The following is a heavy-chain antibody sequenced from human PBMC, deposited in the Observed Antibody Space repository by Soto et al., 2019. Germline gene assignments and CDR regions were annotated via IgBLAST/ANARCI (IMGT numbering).Heavy chain of an antibody. CDR2: TSYDGSNK. CDR3: ARWGTTGGLDV. CDR1: GFTFRSYV. J-gene: IGHJ4*02. V-gene: IGHV3-30*19. D-gene: IGHD3-16*01. Sequence: QVQLVESGGGVVQPGTSLRLSCVGSGFTFRSYVIHWVRQAPGKGLEWVALTSYDGSNKYYDDSVKGRFTISRDNSSKKVDLQMDSLRLQDTALYYCARWGTTGGLDVCGQGTLVSVSS.